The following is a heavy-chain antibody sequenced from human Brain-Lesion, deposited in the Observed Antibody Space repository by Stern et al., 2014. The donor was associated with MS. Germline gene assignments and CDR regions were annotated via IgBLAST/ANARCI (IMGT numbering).Heavy chain of an antibody. V-gene: IGHV4-39*01. CDR2: IYYSGNT. CDR3: AGEEDIRYCSGGSCTGNWFDP. J-gene: IGHJ5*02. D-gene: IGHD2-15*01. Sequence: QLVESGPGLVKPSETLSLTCTVAGGSVSSTSYAWAWIRQPPGKGLEWIGTIYYSGNTYYSPSLKSRLTISLDTSKNQFFLHRGSVTAADTAVYYCAGEEDIRYCSGGSCTGNWFDPWGQGTLVTVSS. CDR1: GGSVSSTSYA.